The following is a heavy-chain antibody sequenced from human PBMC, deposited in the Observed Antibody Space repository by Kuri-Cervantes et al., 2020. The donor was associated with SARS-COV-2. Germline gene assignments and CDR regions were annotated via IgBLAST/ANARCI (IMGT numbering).Heavy chain of an antibody. D-gene: IGHD5/OR15-5a*01. CDR2: IYYSGST. CDR1: GGSISSSSYY. V-gene: IGHV4-39*01. CDR3: ARLPRYSTLESSPDY. Sequence: SETLSLTCTVSGGSISSSSYYWGWIRQPPGKGLEWIGSIYYSGSTYYNPSLKSRVTISVDTSKNQFSLMLSSVTAADTAVYYCARLPRYSTLESSPDYWGQGTLVTVSS. J-gene: IGHJ4*02.